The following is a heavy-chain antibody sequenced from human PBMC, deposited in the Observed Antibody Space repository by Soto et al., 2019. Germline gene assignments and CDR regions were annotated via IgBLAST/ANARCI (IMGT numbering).Heavy chain of an antibody. Sequence: QITLKESGPTLVKPTQTLTLSCTFSVVSLSTSGVGVACIRQPPGKALVWLALIFWDDDKHYRPSLETRLTITKNFSKNQVVPTMTNIDSVDTATSYCADLSCCGGSCYWFSFSGMDVWGQGTTVTVSS. J-gene: IGHJ6*02. V-gene: IGHV2-5*02. D-gene: IGHD2-15*01. CDR2: IFWDDDK. CDR1: VVSLSTSGVG. CDR3: ADLSCCGGSCYWFSFSGMDV.